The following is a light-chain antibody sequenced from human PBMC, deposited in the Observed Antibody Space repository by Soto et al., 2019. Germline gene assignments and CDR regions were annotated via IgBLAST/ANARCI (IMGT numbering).Light chain of an antibody. CDR1: QSILSRSNSKNF. CDR3: QQYYSPPYT. Sequence: DIVMTQSPESLAVSLGERATINCKSSQSILSRSNSKNFLAWYQQNPGQPPKLLFYWASTRESGVPGRFSGSGSGSDFTLTISSLQAEDVAVYYCQQYYSPPYTFGQGTKLEIK. CDR2: WAS. V-gene: IGKV4-1*01. J-gene: IGKJ2*01.